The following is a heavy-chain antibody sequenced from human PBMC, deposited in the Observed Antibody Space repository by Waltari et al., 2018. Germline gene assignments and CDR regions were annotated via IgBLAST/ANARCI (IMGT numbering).Heavy chain of an antibody. CDR3: AKGFREIDY. CDR2: LRGSGATT. V-gene: IGHV3-23*01. J-gene: IGHJ4*02. CDR1: GFTFSDYA. Sequence: EMQLLESGGGLVQPGGSLRLSCVASGFTFSDYAFMWVRQAPGKGLEWVSGLRGSGATTWYADSVKGRFTISRDNSKNTMYLQMNSLRVEDTAVYYCAKGFREIDYWGQGALVTVSS.